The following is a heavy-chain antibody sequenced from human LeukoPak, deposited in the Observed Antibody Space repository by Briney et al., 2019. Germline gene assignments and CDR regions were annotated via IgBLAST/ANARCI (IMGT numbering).Heavy chain of an antibody. D-gene: IGHD3-16*02. V-gene: IGHV3-30-3*01. CDR2: ISYDGSNK. CDR3: ARDLRDMITFGGVIGY. J-gene: IGHJ4*02. Sequence: GGSLRLSCAASGFTFSSYAMHWVRQAPGEGLEWVAVISYDGSNKYYADSVKGRFTISRDNTKNTLYLQMNSLRAEDTAVYYCARDLRDMITFGGVIGYWGQGTLVTVSS. CDR1: GFTFSSYA.